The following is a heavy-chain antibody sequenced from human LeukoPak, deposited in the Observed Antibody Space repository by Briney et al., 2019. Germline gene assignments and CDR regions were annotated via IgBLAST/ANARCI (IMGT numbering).Heavy chain of an antibody. CDR3: VWPKARPPKGDY. V-gene: IGHV3-11*04. J-gene: IGHJ4*02. CDR1: GFTFSDYY. CDR2: ISSSGSTI. D-gene: IGHD3-16*01. Sequence: KPGGSLRLSCAASGFTFSDYYMSWIRQAPGKGLEWVSYISSSGSTIYYADSVKGRFTISRDNAKNSLYLQMNSLRAEDTAVYYCVWPKARPPKGDYWGQGTLVTVSS.